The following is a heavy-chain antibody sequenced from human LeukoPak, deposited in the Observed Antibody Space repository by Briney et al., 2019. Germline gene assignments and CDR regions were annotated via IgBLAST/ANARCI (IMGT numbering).Heavy chain of an antibody. CDR1: GFTFSSYA. D-gene: IGHD3-10*01. CDR2: ISGSGDST. CDR3: AKGTERYREVSSFDS. V-gene: IGHV3-23*01. Sequence: PGGSLRLFCAASGFTFSSYAMTWVRQAPGKGLEWVSVISGSGDSTYYADSVKGRFTISRDNSKNTLYLQMNSLRAEDTAVYYCAKGTERYREVSSFDSWGQGTLVTVSS. J-gene: IGHJ4*02.